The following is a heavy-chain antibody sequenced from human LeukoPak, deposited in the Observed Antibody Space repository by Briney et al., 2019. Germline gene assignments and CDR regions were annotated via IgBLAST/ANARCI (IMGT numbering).Heavy chain of an antibody. V-gene: IGHV1-18*01. D-gene: IGHD3-22*01. J-gene: IGHJ3*02. Sequence: ASVKVSCTTSGYRFSSYGIIWVRQAPGQGLEWMGWISAYNGDTNSAQKFQGRVTMTTDTSASTAYMELRSLRSDDTAVYYCARPLTYYYDSNGRYAFESWGQGTMVAVSS. CDR3: ARPLTYYYDSNGRYAFES. CDR1: GYRFSSYG. CDR2: ISAYNGDT.